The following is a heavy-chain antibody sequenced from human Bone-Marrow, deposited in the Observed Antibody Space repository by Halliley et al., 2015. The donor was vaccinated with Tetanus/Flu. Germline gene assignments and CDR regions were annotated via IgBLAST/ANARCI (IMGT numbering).Heavy chain of an antibody. J-gene: IGHJ4*02. D-gene: IGHD6-13*01. V-gene: IGHV4-59*01. Sequence: GLEWVAMIPYPGTPPPNPPLNGRVSISMDTSKNQFSLKLSPVPTADTAVYYCAAAPNLNYFDFWGQGTLVFVSS. CDR2: IPYPGTP. CDR3: AAAPNLNYFDF.